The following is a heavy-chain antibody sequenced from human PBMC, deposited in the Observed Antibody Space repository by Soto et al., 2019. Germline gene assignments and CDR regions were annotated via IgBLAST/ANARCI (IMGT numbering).Heavy chain of an antibody. J-gene: IGHJ4*02. CDR3: ASGLPYFY. CDR1: GVSISSFY. CDR2: INYSGIS. Sequence: QVQVQESGPRLVKPSETLSLTCTVSGVSISSFYWSWIRQPPGKGLEWIAFINYSGISNYNSSLKTRATISMDTSKSQLSLNLTSVTAADTAVYYCASGLPYFYWGQGSLVTVSP. D-gene: IGHD3-10*01. V-gene: IGHV4-59*01.